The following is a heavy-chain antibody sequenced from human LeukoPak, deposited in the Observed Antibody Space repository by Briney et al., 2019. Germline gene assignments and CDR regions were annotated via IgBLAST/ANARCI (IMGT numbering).Heavy chain of an antibody. Sequence: GGSLRLSCAASGFTFSSYWMHWVRQAPGKGLVWVSRINGDGSSTSYADSVKGRFTISRDNAKNTLYLQMNSLRAEDTAVYYCARSGGSDYWGQGTLVTVSS. CDR2: INGDGSST. CDR1: GFTFSSYW. J-gene: IGHJ4*02. CDR3: ARSGGSDY. D-gene: IGHD3-16*01. V-gene: IGHV3-74*01.